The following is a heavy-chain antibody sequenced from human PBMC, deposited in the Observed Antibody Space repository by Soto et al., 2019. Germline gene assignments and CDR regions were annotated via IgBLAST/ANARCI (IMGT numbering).Heavy chain of an antibody. CDR2: IYYSGST. D-gene: IGHD3-3*01. CDR3: ARRRRSGYRNWFDP. CDR1: GGSISSYD. V-gene: IGHV4-59*13. Sequence: PSGTLSLTCTVSGGSISSYDWSWIRQPTGKGLEWIGYIYYSGSTNYNPSLKSRVTISVDTSKNQFSLKLSSVTAADTAVYYCARRRRSGYRNWFDPWGQGTLVTVPS. J-gene: IGHJ5*02.